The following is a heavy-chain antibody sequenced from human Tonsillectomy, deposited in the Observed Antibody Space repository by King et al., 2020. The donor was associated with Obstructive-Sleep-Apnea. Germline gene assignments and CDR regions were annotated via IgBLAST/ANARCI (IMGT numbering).Heavy chain of an antibody. Sequence: VQLVESGGGLVQPGGSLKLSCTASGFTFSGSTMHWVRQASGKGLEWVGRIRSKGNNYATAYAASVKGRFTSSRDDSKNTAYLQMNSLKTEDTAVYYCTRRGQLGDDAFDIWGQGTMVTVSS. V-gene: IGHV3-73*01. CDR3: TRRGQLGDDAFDI. CDR2: IRSKGNNYAT. CDR1: GFTFSGST. D-gene: IGHD1-1*01. J-gene: IGHJ3*02.